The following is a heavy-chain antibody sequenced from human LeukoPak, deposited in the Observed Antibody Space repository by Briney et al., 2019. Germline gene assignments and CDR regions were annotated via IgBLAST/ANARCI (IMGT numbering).Heavy chain of an antibody. V-gene: IGHV4-4*07. D-gene: IGHD4-17*01. CDR1: GGSISSYY. CDR2: IYTSGNT. Sequence: PSETLSLTCTVSGGSISSYYWSWIRQPAGKGLEWIGRIYTSGNTNYNPSLKSRVTMSVDTSKNQFSLKLSSVTAADTAVYYCAREVYTVTTYYYYYYMDVWGKGTTVTISS. J-gene: IGHJ6*03. CDR3: AREVYTVTTYYYYYYMDV.